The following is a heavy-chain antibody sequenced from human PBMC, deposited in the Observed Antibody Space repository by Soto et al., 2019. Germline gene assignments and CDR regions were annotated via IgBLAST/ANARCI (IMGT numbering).Heavy chain of an antibody. CDR1: GFFFSAYG. CDR3: ARVGGTVTSDY. V-gene: IGHV3-33*01. CDR2: IYYDGNNK. J-gene: IGHJ4*02. Sequence: QVQLVESGGGVVQPGRSLRLSCAASGFFFSAYGMHWVRQAPGKGLEWVAMIYYDGNNKYYADSVKGRFTISRDNSKNPLHLQTNSLRVEDTAVYYCARVGGTVTSDYWGQGTLVIVSS. D-gene: IGHD4-17*01.